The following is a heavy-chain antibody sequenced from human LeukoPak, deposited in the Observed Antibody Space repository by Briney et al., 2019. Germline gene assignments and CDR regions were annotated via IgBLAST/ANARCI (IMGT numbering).Heavy chain of an antibody. CDR3: ARDSPAARIDY. Sequence: PSETLSLTCAVYGGSFSDYYWTWIRQAPGKGLEWVSTISGGGGSTYYADSVKGRFTISRDNSKNTLYLQVNSLRAEDTAVYCCARDSPAARIDYWGQGTLVTVSS. CDR2: ISGGGGST. J-gene: IGHJ4*02. CDR1: GGSFSDYY. V-gene: IGHV3-23*01. D-gene: IGHD6-25*01.